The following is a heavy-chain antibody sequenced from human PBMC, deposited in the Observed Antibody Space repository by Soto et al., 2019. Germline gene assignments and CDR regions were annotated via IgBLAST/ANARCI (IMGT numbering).Heavy chain of an antibody. CDR1: GYTFTSYY. J-gene: IGHJ4*02. V-gene: IGHV1-46*01. CDR2: INPSGGST. Sequence: ASVKVSCKASGYTFTSYYMHWVRQAPGQGLEWMGIINPSGGSTNYAQKLQGRVTMTTDTSTSTAYMELRSLRSDNTAVYYCARDFGPSSGYSFDYWGQGTLVTVSS. D-gene: IGHD3-22*01. CDR3: ARDFGPSSGYSFDY.